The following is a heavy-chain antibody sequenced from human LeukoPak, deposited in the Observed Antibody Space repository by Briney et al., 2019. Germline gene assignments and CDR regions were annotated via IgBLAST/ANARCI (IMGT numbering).Heavy chain of an antibody. D-gene: IGHD3-9*01. Sequence: ASVKVSCKASGYTFTSYAMHWVRQAPGQRLEWMGRINAGNGNTKYSQKFQGRVTITRDTSASTAYMELSSLRSEDTAVYYCARERGSYDMYYWGQGTLVTVSS. V-gene: IGHV1-3*01. CDR3: ARERGSYDMYY. CDR2: INAGNGNT. J-gene: IGHJ4*02. CDR1: GYTFTSYA.